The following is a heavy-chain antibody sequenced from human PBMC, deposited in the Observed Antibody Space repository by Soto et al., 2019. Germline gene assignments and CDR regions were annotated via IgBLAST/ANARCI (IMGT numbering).Heavy chain of an antibody. CDR3: TRGPRPISTGTGAY. Sequence: GGSLRLSCVGSGFIFSNNGMHWVRQTPGKGLEWVAFMSYDGSDTFYADSVKGRFTISRDNSKNTLYLQMNNLRAEDSGLYYCTRGPRPISTGTGAYWGQGTQVTVSS. J-gene: IGHJ4*02. CDR1: GFIFSNNG. V-gene: IGHV3-33*08. CDR2: MSYDGSDT. D-gene: IGHD3-10*01.